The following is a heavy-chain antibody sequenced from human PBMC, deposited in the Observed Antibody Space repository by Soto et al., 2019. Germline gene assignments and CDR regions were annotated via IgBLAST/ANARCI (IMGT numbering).Heavy chain of an antibody. CDR1: GFTFSNYG. V-gene: IGHV3-30*18. J-gene: IGHJ6*02. CDR3: AKVEWEGYSCRGQYYYGMDV. Sequence: QVQLVESGGAVVQPGRSLRLSCAASGFTFSNYGMHWVRQAPGKGLEWVALISYDGSNKYYADSVKGRFTISRDNSKNTLYLQMNSLRAEDTSVYYCAKVEWEGYSCRGQYYYGMDVWGQGTTVTVSS. CDR2: ISYDGSNK. D-gene: IGHD6-13*01.